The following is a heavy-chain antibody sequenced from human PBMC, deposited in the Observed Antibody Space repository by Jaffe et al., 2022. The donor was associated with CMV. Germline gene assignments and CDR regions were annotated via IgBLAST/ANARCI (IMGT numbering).Heavy chain of an antibody. D-gene: IGHD6-13*01. J-gene: IGHJ3*02. V-gene: IGHV3-23*01. CDR3: AKFPPGYSSSWQPAFDI. CDR2: ISGSGGST. Sequence: EVQLLESGGGLVQPGGSLRLSCAASGFTFSSYAMSWVRQAPGKGLEWVSAISGSGGSTYYADSVKGRFTISRDNSKNTLYLQMNSLRAEDTAVYYCAKFPPGYSSSWQPAFDIWGQGTMVTVSS. CDR1: GFTFSSYA.